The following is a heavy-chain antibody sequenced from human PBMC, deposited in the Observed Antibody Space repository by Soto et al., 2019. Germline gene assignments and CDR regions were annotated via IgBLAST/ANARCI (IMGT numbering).Heavy chain of an antibody. CDR3: ARDRGYDAHDYYYNAMDV. J-gene: IGHJ6*02. CDR1: GFTFRTYP. D-gene: IGHD2-15*01. CDR2: IRGFSPYT. Sequence: EVQLVESGGGLVKPGGSLRLSCVASGFTFRTYPMNWVRQAPGKGLEWVSGIRGFSPYTFYAESVKGRFTISRDNAKNSLYLQMNSLGVEDTAVYYCARDRGYDAHDYYYNAMDVWGQGTTVTVSS. V-gene: IGHV3-21*01.